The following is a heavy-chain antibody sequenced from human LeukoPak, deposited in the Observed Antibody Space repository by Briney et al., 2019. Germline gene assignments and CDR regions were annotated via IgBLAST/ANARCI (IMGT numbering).Heavy chain of an antibody. CDR2: INHSGST. CDR1: GGSFSDYY. CDR3: AREVMTGYFEPLDY. Sequence: SETLSLTCAVYGGSFSDYYWSWIRQPPGKGLEWIGEINHSGSTNYNPSLESRVTISVDTSKNQFSLKLSSVTAADTAVYYCAREVMTGYFEPLDYWGQGTLVTVSS. D-gene: IGHD3-9*01. J-gene: IGHJ4*02. V-gene: IGHV4-34*01.